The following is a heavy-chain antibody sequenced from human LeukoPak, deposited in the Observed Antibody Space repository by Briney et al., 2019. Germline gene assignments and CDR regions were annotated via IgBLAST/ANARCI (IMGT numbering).Heavy chain of an antibody. Sequence: SETLSLTCSVSGGSISSYYWFWIRQTPGKGLQWIGYIYYRGNTNYNPSLKSRVTISVDTSKDQFSLKLTSVTAADTAVYYCARGLHSRSSGRRFDVFEIWGQGTMVTVSS. V-gene: IGHV4-59*01. D-gene: IGHD6-6*01. CDR2: IYYRGNT. CDR1: GGSISSYY. CDR3: ARGLHSRSSGRRFDVFEI. J-gene: IGHJ3*02.